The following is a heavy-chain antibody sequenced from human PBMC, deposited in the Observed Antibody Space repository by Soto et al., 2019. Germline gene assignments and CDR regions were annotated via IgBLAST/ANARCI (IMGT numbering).Heavy chain of an antibody. J-gene: IGHJ6*02. V-gene: IGHV3-15*07. Sequence: PGGSLRLSCAASGFTFSNAWMNWVRQAPGKGLEWVGRIKSKTDGGTTDYAAPVKGRFTISRDDSKNTLYLQMNSLKTEDTAVYYCTTRLAPANKLRFLEWMTYGMDVWGQGTTVTVSS. CDR3: TTRLAPANKLRFLEWMTYGMDV. CDR2: IKSKTDGGTT. D-gene: IGHD3-3*01. CDR1: GFTFSNAW.